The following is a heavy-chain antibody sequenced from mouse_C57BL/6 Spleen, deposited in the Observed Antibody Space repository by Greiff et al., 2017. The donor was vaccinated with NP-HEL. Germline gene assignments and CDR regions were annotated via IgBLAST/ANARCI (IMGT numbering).Heavy chain of an antibody. J-gene: IGHJ2*01. Sequence: DVHLVESGEGLVKPGGSLKLSCAASGFTFSSYAMSWVRQTPEKRLEWVAYISSGGDYIYYADTVKGRFTISRDNARNTLYLQMSSLKSEDTAMYYCTRDSNFFFDYWGQGTTLTVSS. CDR2: ISSGGDYI. CDR1: GFTFSSYA. V-gene: IGHV5-9-1*02. CDR3: TRDSNFFFDY.